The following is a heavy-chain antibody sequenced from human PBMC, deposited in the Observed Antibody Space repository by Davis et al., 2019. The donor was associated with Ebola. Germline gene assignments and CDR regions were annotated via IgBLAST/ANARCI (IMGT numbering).Heavy chain of an antibody. Sequence: MPSETLSLTCTVYGGSFSGYYWSWIRQPPGKGLEWIGEINHSGSTNYNPSLKSRVTISVDTSKNQFSLKLSSVTAADTAVYYCARWNGVSHFDYWGQGTLVTVSS. CDR3: ARWNGVSHFDY. CDR2: INHSGST. V-gene: IGHV4-34*01. J-gene: IGHJ4*02. CDR1: GGSFSGYY. D-gene: IGHD2-8*01.